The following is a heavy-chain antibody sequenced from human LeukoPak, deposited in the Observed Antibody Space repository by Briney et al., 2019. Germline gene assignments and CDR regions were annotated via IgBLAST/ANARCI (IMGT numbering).Heavy chain of an antibody. Sequence: GGSLRLSCAASGFTFSSYWMSWVRQAPGKGLVRVANIKQDGSEKYYVDSVKGRFTISRDNAKNSLYLQMNSLRAEDTAVYYCARVGPTLQWLDYWGQGTLVTVSS. CDR3: ARVGPTLQWLDY. J-gene: IGHJ4*02. CDR2: IKQDGSEK. V-gene: IGHV3-7*01. CDR1: GFTFSSYW. D-gene: IGHD6-19*01.